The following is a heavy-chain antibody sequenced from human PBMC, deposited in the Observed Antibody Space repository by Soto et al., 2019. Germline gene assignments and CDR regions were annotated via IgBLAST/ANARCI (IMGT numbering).Heavy chain of an antibody. D-gene: IGHD4-17*01. CDR3: ARTLYGDNVDS. J-gene: IGHJ4*02. V-gene: IGHV1-8*01. Sequence: QVQLVQSGAEVKKPGASVKASCKASGYTFTSYAINWVRQATGQGLEWMGVMNPNSGTTGYARKFQGRVTMTRNTSISTAYMELSSLRSEDTAVYYCARTLYGDNVDSWGQGTRVTVSS. CDR1: GYTFTSYA. CDR2: MNPNSGTT.